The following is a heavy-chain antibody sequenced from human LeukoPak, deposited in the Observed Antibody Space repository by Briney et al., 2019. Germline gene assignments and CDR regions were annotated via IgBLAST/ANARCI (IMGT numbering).Heavy chain of an antibody. D-gene: IGHD3-10*01. J-gene: IGHJ4*02. CDR2: ISYDGSNK. CDR3: ARGAYYYGSGSYYDY. Sequence: SCKASGFTFSSYAMHWVRQAPGKGLEWVAVISYDGSNKYYADSVKGRFTISRDNSKNTLYLQMNSLRAEDTAVYYCARGAYYYGSGSYYDYWGQGTLVTVSS. CDR1: GFTFSSYA. V-gene: IGHV3-30-3*01.